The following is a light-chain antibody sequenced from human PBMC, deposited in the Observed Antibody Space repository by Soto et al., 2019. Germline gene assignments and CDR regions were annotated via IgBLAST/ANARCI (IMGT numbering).Light chain of an antibody. CDR2: GAT. CDR1: QGIATY. Sequence: DILMTQSPASLSASVGDRVTITCRASQGIATYLAWYQQKPGKPPNLLIYGATTLQSGVPSRFSASGSGTEFTLAIASLQPDDVATYYCQQSYSTPALTFGGGTKVEIK. CDR3: QQSYSTPALT. V-gene: IGKV1-27*01. J-gene: IGKJ4*01.